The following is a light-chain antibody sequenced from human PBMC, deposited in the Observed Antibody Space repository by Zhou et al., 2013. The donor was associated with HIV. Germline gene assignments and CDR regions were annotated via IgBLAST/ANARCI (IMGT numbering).Light chain of an antibody. V-gene: IGKV1-5*03. CDR3: QYQQT. CDR2: KAS. Sequence: DIQMTQPPSSLSASVGDRVTITCRASQTIISYLNWYQQKPGKAPKLLIYKASSLESGVPSRFSGSGSGTEFTLTISSLQPDDFATYYCQYQQTFGRGTKVEIK. J-gene: IGKJ4*01. CDR1: QTIISY.